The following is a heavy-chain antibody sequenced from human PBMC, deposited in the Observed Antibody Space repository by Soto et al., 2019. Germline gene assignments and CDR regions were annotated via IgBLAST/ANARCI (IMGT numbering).Heavy chain of an antibody. CDR3: AKSTGGTANGMGV. V-gene: IGHV3-9*01. Sequence: DVQVVESGGGLVQPGRSLRLSCAASGFSFDDYAMHWVRQAPGKGLEWVSGISWNSGTIGYADSVKGRFTISRDNAKNSLYMQMNSLRADDTALYYCAKSTGGTANGMGVWGQGTTVTVSS. D-gene: IGHD2-8*02. J-gene: IGHJ6*02. CDR1: GFSFDDYA. CDR2: ISWNSGTI.